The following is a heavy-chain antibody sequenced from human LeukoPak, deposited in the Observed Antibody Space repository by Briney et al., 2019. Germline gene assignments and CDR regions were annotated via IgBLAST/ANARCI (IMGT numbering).Heavy chain of an antibody. V-gene: IGHV4-4*07. CDR1: GGSMNDYS. Sequence: SSETLSLTCTVSGGSMNDYSWSWIRQSAGNGLEWIGRMYTRGNSHYNPSLTSRVTISTDESKNQFSLKLRSVTAADTAGYYCAREGFGEANFDFWGQGTRVTVSS. CDR2: MYTRGNS. J-gene: IGHJ4*02. CDR3: AREGFGEANFDF. D-gene: IGHD3-10*01.